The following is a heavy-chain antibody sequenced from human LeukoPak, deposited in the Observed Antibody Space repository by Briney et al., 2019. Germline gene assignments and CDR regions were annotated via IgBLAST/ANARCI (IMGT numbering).Heavy chain of an antibody. Sequence: SETLSLTCAVYGGSFSGYYWSWIRQPPGKGLEWIGEINHSGSTNYNPSLKSRVTISVDTSKNQFSLKLSSVTAADTAVYYCARGGVWFGEFNYWGQGTLVTVSS. D-gene: IGHD3-10*01. CDR1: GGSFSGYY. CDR3: ARGGVWFGEFNY. CDR2: INHSGST. V-gene: IGHV4-34*01. J-gene: IGHJ4*02.